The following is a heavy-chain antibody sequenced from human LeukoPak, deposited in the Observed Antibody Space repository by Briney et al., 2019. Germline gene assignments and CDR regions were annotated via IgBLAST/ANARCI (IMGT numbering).Heavy chain of an antibody. Sequence: GGSLRLSCAVSGFKFRSYSMNWVRQAPGKGPEWVAFIRHDGSDKYYADSVKGRFTISRDNSKNTLYLHINSLRGDDTSVYYCAALGVFDMWGQGTMVIVSS. D-gene: IGHD2-8*01. J-gene: IGHJ3*02. CDR3: AALGVFDM. CDR2: IRHDGSDK. V-gene: IGHV3-30*02. CDR1: GFKFRSYS.